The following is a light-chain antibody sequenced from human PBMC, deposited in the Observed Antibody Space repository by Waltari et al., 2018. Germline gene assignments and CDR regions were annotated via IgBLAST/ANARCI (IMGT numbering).Light chain of an antibody. Sequence: DIQLTQSPSSLSASVGDRVTITCRASQSISSHLNWYQQKPGKAPIVLIHAATNLQSGVPSRFSGSGSGTDFTLTISSLQSEDFAFYYCQQYNNWPPLTFGGGTKVEIK. J-gene: IGKJ4*01. CDR1: QSISSH. CDR2: AAT. CDR3: QQYNNWPPLT. V-gene: IGKV1-39*01.